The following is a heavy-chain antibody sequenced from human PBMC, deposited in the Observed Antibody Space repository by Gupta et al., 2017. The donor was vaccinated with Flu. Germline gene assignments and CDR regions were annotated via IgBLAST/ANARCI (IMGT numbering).Heavy chain of an antibody. D-gene: IGHD3-10*01. Sequence: EVQLVESGGGLVQPGGSLRLSGAASGFAFSSYWMHWVRQPPGKGLVWVSRIDTDGSSTAYADSVKGRFTISRDNVKNTLYLQMNSLRVDDTAVYYCAMSAMFSGGGFDSWGQGTLVTVSS. CDR3: AMSAMFSGGGFDS. J-gene: IGHJ5*01. CDR1: GFAFSSYW. V-gene: IGHV3-74*01. CDR2: IDTDGSST.